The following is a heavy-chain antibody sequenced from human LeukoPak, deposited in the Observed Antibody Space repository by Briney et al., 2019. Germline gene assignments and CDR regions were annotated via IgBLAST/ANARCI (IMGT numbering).Heavy chain of an antibody. J-gene: IGHJ3*02. Sequence: PGGSLRLSCAASGFTFDDYGMSWVRQAPGKGLEWVSGLNWNGGSTGHSDSVKGRFTISRDNAKNSLYLQMNNLRAEDTALYYCARVGYSSGWFQFGAFDIWGQGTMVTVSS. V-gene: IGHV3-20*04. CDR3: ARVGYSSGWFQFGAFDI. D-gene: IGHD6-13*01. CDR1: GFTFDDYG. CDR2: LNWNGGST.